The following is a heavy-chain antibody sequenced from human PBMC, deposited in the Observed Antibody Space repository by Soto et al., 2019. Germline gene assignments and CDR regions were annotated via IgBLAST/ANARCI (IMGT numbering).Heavy chain of an antibody. Sequence: SQTLSLTCAISGDSVSSNSAAWNWIRQSPSRGLEWLGRTYYRSKWYNDYAVSVKSRITINPDTSKNQFSLQLNSVTPEDTAVYYCARDQSLSGIAAAGTRRTYYYYYGMDVWGQGTTVTVSS. V-gene: IGHV6-1*01. J-gene: IGHJ6*02. D-gene: IGHD6-13*01. CDR3: ARDQSLSGIAAAGTRRTYYYYYGMDV. CDR2: TYYRSKWYN. CDR1: GDSVSSNSAA.